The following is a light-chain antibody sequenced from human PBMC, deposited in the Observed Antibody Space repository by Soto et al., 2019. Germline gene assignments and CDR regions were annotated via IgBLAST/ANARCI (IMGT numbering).Light chain of an antibody. CDR1: QGISNY. J-gene: IGKJ1*01. CDR3: QKFNNAQWT. Sequence: DIQMTPSPSSLSASVGDRVTITCRASQGISNYLAWYQQEPGKVPKLLIYAASTLQSGVPSRFSGSGSGTDFTITISSLQPEDVATYCCQKFNNAQWTFGQGTRVDIK. CDR2: AAS. V-gene: IGKV1-27*01.